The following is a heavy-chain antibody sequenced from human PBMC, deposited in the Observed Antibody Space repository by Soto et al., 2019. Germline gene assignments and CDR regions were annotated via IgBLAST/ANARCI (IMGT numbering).Heavy chain of an antibody. CDR3: ARDPRSITGTTSSEDFQH. V-gene: IGHV1-69*01. CDR1: GGTFSGYA. J-gene: IGHJ1*01. CDR2: IIPLFGIT. D-gene: IGHD1-20*01. Sequence: QAQLMQSGAEVKKPGSSVKVSCRASGGTFSGYAINWVRQAPGQGLEWMGGIIPLFGITDYGQKFLGRITIAADESTCTAYMDLRGLRSEDTAVYYCARDPRSITGTTSSEDFQHWGQGTPVSVSS.